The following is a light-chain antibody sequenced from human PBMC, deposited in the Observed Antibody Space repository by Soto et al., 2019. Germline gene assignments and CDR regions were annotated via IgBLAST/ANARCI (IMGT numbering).Light chain of an antibody. Sequence: EIVLTQAPATLSCSPGERAALSGRGSQSVSSYLAWYQQKPGQAPRLLIYDASNRATGIPARFSGSGSGTDFTLTISSLEPEDFAVYYCQQRSNWPPPLTFGGGTKVDIK. CDR2: DAS. CDR3: QQRSNWPPPLT. J-gene: IGKJ4*01. V-gene: IGKV3-11*01. CDR1: QSVSSY.